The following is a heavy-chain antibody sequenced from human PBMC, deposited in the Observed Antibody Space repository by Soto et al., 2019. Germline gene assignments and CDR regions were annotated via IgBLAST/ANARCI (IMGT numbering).Heavy chain of an antibody. CDR2: INPSGGST. V-gene: IGHV1-46*01. D-gene: IGHD3-22*01. CDR1: GYTFTSYY. CDR3: ATPGVVGSSGYYYVAGALEV. J-gene: IGHJ6*02. Sequence: ASVKVSCKASGYTFTSYYMHWVRQAPGQGLEWMGIINPSGGSTSYAQKFQGRVTMTRDTSTSTVYMELSSLRSEDTAVYYCATPGVVGSSGYYYVAGALEVWGQGTTVTVSS.